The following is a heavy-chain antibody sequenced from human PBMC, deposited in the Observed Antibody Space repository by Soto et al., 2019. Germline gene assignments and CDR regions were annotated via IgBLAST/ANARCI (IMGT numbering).Heavy chain of an antibody. V-gene: IGHV4-59*01. CDR1: GGSISGSY. J-gene: IGHJ4*02. D-gene: IGHD6-19*01. CDR3: ARSVAVPGAHIYX. Sequence: SETLSLTCSVSGGSISGSYWSWIRQSPGKGLEWLFYVYYTGSTNYSPSLRSRVSISVDTSKNEFSLRLSSVTAADTAVYFCARSVAVPGAHIYXWGQGTQVTVSX. CDR2: VYYTGST.